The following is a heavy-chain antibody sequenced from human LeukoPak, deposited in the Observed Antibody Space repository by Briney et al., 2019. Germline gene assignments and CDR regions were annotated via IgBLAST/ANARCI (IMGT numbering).Heavy chain of an antibody. V-gene: IGHV1-2*02. CDR3: ARERREFFDY. CDR1: GYTFTYCY. D-gene: IGHD3-10*01. Sequence: ASVTVSCTSSGYTFTYCYVHWVRQAPGQGLEWMGWINPNSGGTKYAQNFQGRVTMTRDTSISTAYMELSRLRSDDTAVYYCARERREFFDYWGQGTLVTVSS. J-gene: IGHJ4*02. CDR2: INPNSGGT.